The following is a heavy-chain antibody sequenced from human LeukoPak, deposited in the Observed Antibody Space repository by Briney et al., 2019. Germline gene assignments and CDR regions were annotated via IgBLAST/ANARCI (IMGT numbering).Heavy chain of an antibody. V-gene: IGHV1-2*02. CDR2: INTKSGGT. D-gene: IGHD1-26*01. CDR1: GYNFTYYN. CDR3: ARDSGLGPTWHPFDH. Sequence: ASVTVSCTAAGYNFTYYNINWVRQAPGQGREGMGWINTKSGGTNYAQKFRGRGTMTRDTDISTAYMELSGLRYEETAGCYCARDSGLGPTWHPFDHWGQGTPVTVSS. J-gene: IGHJ4*02.